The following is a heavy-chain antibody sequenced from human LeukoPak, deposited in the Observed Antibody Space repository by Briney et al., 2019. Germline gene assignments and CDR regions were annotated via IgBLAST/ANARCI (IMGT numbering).Heavy chain of an antibody. J-gene: IGHJ4*02. V-gene: IGHV1-18*01. CDR3: GLAAAGTLRYYFDY. CDR2: ISAYNGNT. D-gene: IGHD6-13*01. Sequence: ASVKVSCKASGYTFTSYGISWVRQAPGQGLEWMGWISAYNGNTNYAQKLQGRVTMTTDTSTSTAYMELRSLRSDDTAVYYCGLAAAGTLRYYFDYWGQGTLVTVSS. CDR1: GYTFTSYG.